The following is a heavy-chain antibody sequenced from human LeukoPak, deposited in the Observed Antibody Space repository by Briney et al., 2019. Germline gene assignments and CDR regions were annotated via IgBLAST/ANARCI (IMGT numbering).Heavy chain of an antibody. Sequence: ASVKVSCKASGYTFTGYYMHWVRQAPGQGLEWMGWINPNSGGTNYAQKFQGRVTMTRDTSISTAYMELSRLRSDDTAVYYCAMVVAATVAFDIWGQGTMATVSS. CDR1: GYTFTGYY. J-gene: IGHJ3*02. D-gene: IGHD2-15*01. CDR2: INPNSGGT. CDR3: AMVVAATVAFDI. V-gene: IGHV1-2*02.